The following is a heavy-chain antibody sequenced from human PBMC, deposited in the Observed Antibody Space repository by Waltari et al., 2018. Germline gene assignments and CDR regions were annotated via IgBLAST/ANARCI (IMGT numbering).Heavy chain of an antibody. CDR2: MYHSGST. D-gene: IGHD2-8*01. J-gene: IGHJ5*02. CDR3: ARGGDIVLIAEGYWFDP. Sequence: QVQLQESGPGLVQPSGTLSLPCAVSGGSIRSSNWCSWVRQPPGKGLEWIGEMYHSGSTNYNPSLKSRVTISVDKSKNQFSLKLSSVTAADTAVYYCARGGDIVLIAEGYWFDPWGQGTLVTVSS. V-gene: IGHV4-4*02. CDR1: GGSIRSSNW.